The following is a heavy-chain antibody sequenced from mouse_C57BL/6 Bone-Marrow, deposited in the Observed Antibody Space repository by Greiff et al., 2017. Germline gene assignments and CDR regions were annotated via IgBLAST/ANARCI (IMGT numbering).Heavy chain of an antibody. D-gene: IGHD1-1*01. Sequence: VQLQQSGAELVRPGSSVKLSCKASGYTFTSYWMHWVKQRPIQGLEWIGNIDPSDSETHYNQKFKDKATLTVDKSSSTAYMQRSSLTSEDSAVYYCARSSYYGGGFWYFDVWGTGTTVTVSS. CDR3: ARSSYYGGGFWYFDV. V-gene: IGHV1-52*01. J-gene: IGHJ1*03. CDR2: IDPSDSET. CDR1: GYTFTSYW.